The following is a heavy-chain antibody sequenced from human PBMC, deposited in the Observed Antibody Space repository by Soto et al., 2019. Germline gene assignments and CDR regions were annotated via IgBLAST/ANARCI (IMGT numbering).Heavy chain of an antibody. V-gene: IGHV3-48*02. CDR1: GFTFSSYS. CDR2: ISSSSSTI. Sequence: EVQLVESGGGLVQPGGSLRLSCAASGFTFSSYSMNWVRQAPGKGLEWVSYISSSSSTIYYADSVKGRFTISRDNAKNSLYLQMHSLRDEDTAVYYCARGSTPSSGSGENDYWGQGTLVTVSS. J-gene: IGHJ4*02. D-gene: IGHD3-10*01. CDR3: ARGSTPSSGSGENDY.